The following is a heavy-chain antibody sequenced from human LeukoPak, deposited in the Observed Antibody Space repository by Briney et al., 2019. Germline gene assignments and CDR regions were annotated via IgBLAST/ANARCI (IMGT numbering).Heavy chain of an antibody. Sequence: GASVKVSCKASGYTVTSYGISWVRQAPGQGLECMGWISAYNGNTNYAQKLQGRVTMTTDTSTSTAYMELRSLRSDDTAVYYCARGDIAAAGKGVDYWGQGTLVTVSS. D-gene: IGHD6-13*01. J-gene: IGHJ4*02. V-gene: IGHV1-18*01. CDR2: ISAYNGNT. CDR3: ARGDIAAAGKGVDY. CDR1: GYTVTSYG.